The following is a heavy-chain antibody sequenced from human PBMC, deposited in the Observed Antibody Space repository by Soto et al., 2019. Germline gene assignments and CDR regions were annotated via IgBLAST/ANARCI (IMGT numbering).Heavy chain of an antibody. V-gene: IGHV3-30*03. Sequence: SLRLSCAASGFTFSSYGMHWVRQAPGKGLEWVAVISYDGSNKYYADSVKGRFTISRDNSKNTLYLQMNSLRAEDTAVYYCATPRWYYDFWSGYYMKSTYGMDVWGQGTTVTVSS. D-gene: IGHD3-3*01. J-gene: IGHJ6*02. CDR2: ISYDGSNK. CDR1: GFTFSSYG. CDR3: ATPRWYYDFWSGYYMKSTYGMDV.